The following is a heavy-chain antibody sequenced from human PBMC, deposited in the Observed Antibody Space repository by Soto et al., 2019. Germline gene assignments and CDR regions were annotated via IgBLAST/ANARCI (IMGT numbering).Heavy chain of an antibody. CDR3: ARDYTTVYYYGMDV. D-gene: IGHD4-17*01. CDR2: IYSGGST. Sequence: PGGSLRLSCAASGFTVSSNYMSWVRQAPGKGLEWVSVIYSGGSTYYADSVKGRFTISRDNSKNTLYLQMNSLRAEDTAVYYCARDYTTVYYYGMDVWGQGPTVTVSS. J-gene: IGHJ6*01. CDR1: GFTVSSNY. V-gene: IGHV3-66*01.